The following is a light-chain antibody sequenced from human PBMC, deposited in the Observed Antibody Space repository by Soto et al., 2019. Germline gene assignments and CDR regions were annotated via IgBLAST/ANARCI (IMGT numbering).Light chain of an antibody. J-gene: IGLJ3*02. CDR3: QSYDSSLSGLV. CDR2: EVS. Sequence: QSALTQPASVSGSPGQSITISCTGTSSDIGNYDFVSWYQQVPGTAPKAMIYEVSNRPSGVPDRFSGSKSGTSASLAITGLQAEDEADYYCQSYDSSLSGLVFGGGTKLTVL. CDR1: SSDIGNYDF. V-gene: IGLV2-14*01.